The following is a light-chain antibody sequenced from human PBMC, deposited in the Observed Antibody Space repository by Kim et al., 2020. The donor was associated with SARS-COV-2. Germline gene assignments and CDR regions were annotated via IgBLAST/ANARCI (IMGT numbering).Light chain of an antibody. Sequence: GQSVTISCSGSSSNIGSNYADWYQQLPGTAPKLLTYRNNQRPSGVPDRFSGSKSGTSASLAISGLRSEDEADYYCAAWDDSLSGYVFGTGTKVTVL. CDR2: RNN. J-gene: IGLJ1*01. CDR3: AAWDDSLSGYV. V-gene: IGLV1-47*01. CDR1: SSNIGSNY.